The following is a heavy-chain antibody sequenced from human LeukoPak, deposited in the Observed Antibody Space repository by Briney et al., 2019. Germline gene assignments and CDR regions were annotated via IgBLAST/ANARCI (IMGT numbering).Heavy chain of an antibody. CDR1: GFTFSSYA. D-gene: IGHD4-17*01. Sequence: GGSLRLSCAASGFTFSSYAMSWVRQAPGKGLEWVSAISGSGGSTYHADSVKGRFTISRDNSKNTLYLQMNSLRAEDTAVYYCAKDSIRSVTTFDYWGQGTLVTVSS. V-gene: IGHV3-23*01. CDR3: AKDSIRSVTTFDY. CDR2: ISGSGGST. J-gene: IGHJ4*02.